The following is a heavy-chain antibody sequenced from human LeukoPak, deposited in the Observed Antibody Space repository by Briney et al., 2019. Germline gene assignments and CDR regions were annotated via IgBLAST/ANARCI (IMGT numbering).Heavy chain of an antibody. CDR1: GFSLGSDG. V-gene: IGHV3-30*02. CDR3: AKGYLSSSWWFDY. Sequence: SGASVRLSCSASGFSLGSDGMHWVRQAPGKGLEWVAFIRCDGSNKQYGDSVKGRFSVSRDNSNNTMYLHMNNVRAEDTAVYCCAKGYLSSSWWFDYWGQGTLVIVSS. CDR2: IRCDGSNK. D-gene: IGHD6-13*01. J-gene: IGHJ4*02.